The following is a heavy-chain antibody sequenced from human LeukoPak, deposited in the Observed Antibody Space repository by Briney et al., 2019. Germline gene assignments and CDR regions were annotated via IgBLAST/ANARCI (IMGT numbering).Heavy chain of an antibody. J-gene: IGHJ4*02. CDR1: GFTVSSNY. Sequence: GGSLRLSCAASGFTVSSNYMSWVRQAPGKGLEWVSVIYSGGSTYYADSVKGRFTISRDNAKNSLYLQMNSLRAEDTVVYYCASNYYDSSGYYYSYFDYWGQGTLVTVSS. V-gene: IGHV3-53*01. CDR3: ASNYYDSSGYYYSYFDY. CDR2: IYSGGST. D-gene: IGHD3-22*01.